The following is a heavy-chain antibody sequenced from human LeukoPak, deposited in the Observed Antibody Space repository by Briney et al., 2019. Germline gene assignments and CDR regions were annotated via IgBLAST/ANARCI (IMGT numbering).Heavy chain of an antibody. V-gene: IGHV4-39*07. Sequence: PSETLSLTCTVSGGSISSSSYYWGWIRQPPGKGLEWIGSIYYSGSTYYNPSLKSRVTISVDTSKNQFSLKLSSVTAADTAVYYCARSPRRGYSSSGDHDYWGQGTLVTVSS. CDR1: GGSISSSSYY. CDR3: ARSPRRGYSSSGDHDY. J-gene: IGHJ4*02. D-gene: IGHD6-13*01. CDR2: IYYSGST.